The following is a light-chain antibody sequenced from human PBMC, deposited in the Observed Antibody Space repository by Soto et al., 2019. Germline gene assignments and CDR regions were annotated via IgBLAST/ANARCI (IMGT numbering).Light chain of an antibody. CDR2: GAS. CDR3: QQYNHWPLT. J-gene: IGKJ4*01. CDR1: QSVGGD. V-gene: IGKV3-15*01. Sequence: EIVMTQSPATLSLSPGERVTLSCRASQSVGGDVAWYQQKPGQAPRLLIFGASTRATAVPARFSGSGSATEFTFTISSLQSEDFAVYYCQQYNHWPLTFGGGTKVDIK.